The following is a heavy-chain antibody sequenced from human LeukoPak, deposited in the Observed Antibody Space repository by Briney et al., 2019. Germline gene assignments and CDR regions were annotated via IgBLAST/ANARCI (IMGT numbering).Heavy chain of an antibody. CDR1: GGSFSGYY. Sequence: KPSETLSLTCAVYGGSFSGYYWSWIRQPPGKGLEWIGEINHSGSTNYNPSLKSRVTISVDTSKNQFSLKLSSVTAADTAVYYCARSKIWSNRRGYFDYWGQGTLVTDSS. CDR3: ARSKIWSNRRGYFDY. CDR2: INHSGST. D-gene: IGHD2-8*02. V-gene: IGHV4-34*01. J-gene: IGHJ4*02.